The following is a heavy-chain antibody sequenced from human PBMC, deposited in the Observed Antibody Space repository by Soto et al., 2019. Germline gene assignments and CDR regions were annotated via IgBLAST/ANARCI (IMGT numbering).Heavy chain of an antibody. J-gene: IGHJ4*02. CDR2: IYYRGNA. CDR1: DDSINSDKYY. V-gene: IGHV4-39*01. D-gene: IGHD2-8*01. Sequence: PSETLSLTCSVSDDSINSDKYYWGWIRQPPGKGLEWIGSIYYRGNAYYNPSLQTRVTISLDKSKSQFSLKLNSVTAADSAVYFCARLEGMATISYYFDFWGQGALVTVS. CDR3: ARLEGMATISYYFDF.